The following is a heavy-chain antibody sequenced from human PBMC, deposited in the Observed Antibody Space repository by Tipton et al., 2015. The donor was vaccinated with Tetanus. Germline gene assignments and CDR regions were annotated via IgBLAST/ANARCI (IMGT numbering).Heavy chain of an antibody. J-gene: IGHJ4*02. D-gene: IGHD3-16*01. V-gene: IGHV3-23*01. CDR1: GFTFSNHA. CDR2: VSDSGDRT. CDR3: VRDLSFDTAWPGY. Sequence: SLRLSCVASGFTFSNHAMSWVRRAPGKGLEWVSAVSDSGDRTYYADSVKGRFTISRDRSNTLFLQMTGLRVEDAAMYYCVRDLSFDTAWPGYWGQGTLVTVSP.